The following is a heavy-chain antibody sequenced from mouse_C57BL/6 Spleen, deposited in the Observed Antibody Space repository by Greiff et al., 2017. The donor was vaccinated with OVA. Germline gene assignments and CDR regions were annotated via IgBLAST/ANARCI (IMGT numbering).Heavy chain of an antibody. CDR1: GYSFTGYY. Sequence: EVQLQQSGPELVKPGASVKISCKASGYSFTGYYMHWVKQSHGNILDWIGYIYPYNGVSSYNQKFKGKATLTVDKSSSTAYMELRSLTSEDSAVYYCARGGIPSYYGSSWDWYFDVWGTGTTVTVSS. J-gene: IGHJ1*03. CDR2: IYPYNGVS. V-gene: IGHV1-31*01. D-gene: IGHD1-1*01. CDR3: ARGGIPSYYGSSWDWYFDV.